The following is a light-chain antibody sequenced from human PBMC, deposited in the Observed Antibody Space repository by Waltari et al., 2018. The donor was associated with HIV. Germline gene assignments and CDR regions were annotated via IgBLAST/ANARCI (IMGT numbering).Light chain of an antibody. V-gene: IGKV3-20*01. J-gene: IGKJ3*01. CDR3: QQYGGSLT. CDR1: QSVTSTY. CDR2: GAS. Sequence: EIVLTQSPGTLSLSPGERATLSCRASQSVTSTYLAWYQQKPGQAPRLLIYGASNRATGIPDRFSGSGSGTDFTLTNSRLDPEDFAVYYCQQYGGSLTFGPGTKVDIK.